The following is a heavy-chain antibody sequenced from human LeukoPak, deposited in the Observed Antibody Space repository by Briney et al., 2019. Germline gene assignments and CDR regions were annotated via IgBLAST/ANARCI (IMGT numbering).Heavy chain of an antibody. CDR3: TSDEGEDTSY. CDR1: RFSFSSYG. CDR2: IRSKAYGGTA. J-gene: IGHJ4*02. D-gene: IGHD1-26*01. Sequence: GGSLRLSCAASRFSFSSYGMHWVRQAPGKGLEWVGVIRSKAYGGTAEYAASVKGRFTISRDDSKSIAYLQMSSLKTEDTAVYYCTSDEGEDTSYWGQGTLVTVSS. V-gene: IGHV3-49*04.